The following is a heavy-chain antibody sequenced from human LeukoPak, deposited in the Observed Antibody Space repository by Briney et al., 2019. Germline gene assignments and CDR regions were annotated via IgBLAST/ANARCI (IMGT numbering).Heavy chain of an antibody. Sequence: GASVKVSCKASGGTFSSYAISWVRQAPGQGLEWMGGIIPIFGTANYAQKFQGRVTITADESTSTAYMELSSLRSEDTAVYYCARGVYSSSYNWFDPWGQGTLVTVSS. J-gene: IGHJ5*02. D-gene: IGHD6-6*01. CDR1: GGTFSSYA. V-gene: IGHV1-69*13. CDR2: IIPIFGTA. CDR3: ARGVYSSSYNWFDP.